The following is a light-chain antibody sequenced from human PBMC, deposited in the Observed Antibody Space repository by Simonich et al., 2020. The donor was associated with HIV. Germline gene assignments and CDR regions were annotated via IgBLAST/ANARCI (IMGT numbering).Light chain of an antibody. CDR2: DAS. V-gene: IGKV3-11*01. J-gene: IGKJ4*01. CDR3: QQYYSTPLT. Sequence: IVLTQSQATLSLSPGERATLSCRASQSVRSYLAWYQLNPGQAPSLLIYDASNRATGIPARFSGSGSGTDFTLTISSLQAEDVAVYYCQQYYSTPLTFGGGTKVEIK. CDR1: QSVRSY.